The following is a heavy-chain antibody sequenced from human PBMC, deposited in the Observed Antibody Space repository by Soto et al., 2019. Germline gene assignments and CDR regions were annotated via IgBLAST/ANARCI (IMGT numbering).Heavy chain of an antibody. CDR3: ARVYVRCFDY. V-gene: IGHV3-7*03. D-gene: IGHD3-16*01. CDR1: GFTFSSYW. J-gene: IGHJ4*02. CDR2: IKQDGSDK. Sequence: EVQLVESGGGLVQPGGSLRLSCAASGFTFSSYWMSWVRQAPGNGLEWVANIKQDGSDKYYVDYVKGRFTISRDNAKNSLYLQMNGLRAEDTAVYYCARVYVRCFDYWGQGTLVTVSS.